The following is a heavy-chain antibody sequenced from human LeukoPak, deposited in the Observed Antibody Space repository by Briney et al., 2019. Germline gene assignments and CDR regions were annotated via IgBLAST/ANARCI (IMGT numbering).Heavy chain of an antibody. V-gene: IGHV4-39*07. CDR1: GGSISSSSYY. Sequence: SETLSLTCTVSGGSISSSSYYWGWIRQPPGKGLEWIGSIYYSGSTHYNPSLKSRVTISVDRTKNQFSLKLSSVTAAVTAVYYCARGESWFDPWGQGTLVTVSS. CDR2: IYYSGST. CDR3: ARGESWFDP. J-gene: IGHJ5*02.